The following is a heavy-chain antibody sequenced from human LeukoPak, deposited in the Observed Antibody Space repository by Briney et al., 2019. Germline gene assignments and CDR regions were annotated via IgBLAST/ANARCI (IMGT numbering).Heavy chain of an antibody. V-gene: IGHV3-23*01. CDR1: GFTFSSYA. CDR2: ISGSGGST. J-gene: IGHJ4*02. D-gene: IGHD3-22*01. Sequence: SGGSLRLSCAASGFTFSSYAMSWVRQAPGKGLEWVSAISGSGGSTYYADSVKGRFTISRDNSKNTLYLQMNSLRAEDTAVYHCAKSAVFGSSGYYLRHFDYWGQGTLVTVSS. CDR3: AKSAVFGSSGYYLRHFDY.